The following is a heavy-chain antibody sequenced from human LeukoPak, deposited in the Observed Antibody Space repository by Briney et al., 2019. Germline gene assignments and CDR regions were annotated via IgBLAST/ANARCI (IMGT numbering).Heavy chain of an antibody. D-gene: IGHD2-15*01. CDR2: ISGSGGST. Sequence: GGSLRLSCAASGFTFSSYAMSWVRQAPGKGLEWVSAISGSGGSTYYADSVKGRFTISRDNSKNTLYLQMNSLRAEDTAVCYCAKVLFYSYYFDYWGQGTLVTVSS. CDR1: GFTFSSYA. J-gene: IGHJ4*02. V-gene: IGHV3-23*01. CDR3: AKVLFYSYYFDY.